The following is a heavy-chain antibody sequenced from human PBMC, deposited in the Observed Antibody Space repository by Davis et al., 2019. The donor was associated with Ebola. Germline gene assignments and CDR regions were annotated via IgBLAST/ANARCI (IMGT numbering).Heavy chain of an antibody. D-gene: IGHD4-17*01. CDR1: GFTISSYG. CDR3: AKDESYGDYPSY. V-gene: IGHV3-30*02. Sequence: PGGSLRLSCAASGFTISSYGMHWVRQAPGKGLEWVTFIGYDGSNKYYVDSVKGRFTISRDNSKNTVYLQMNSLRAEDTAVYYCAKDESYGDYPSYWGQGTLVTVSS. J-gene: IGHJ4*02. CDR2: IGYDGSNK.